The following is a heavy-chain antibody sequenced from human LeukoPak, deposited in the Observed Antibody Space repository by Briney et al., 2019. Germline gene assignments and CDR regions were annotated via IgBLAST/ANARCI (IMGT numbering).Heavy chain of an antibody. Sequence: GGSLRLSCAASGFTFSSYAMHWVRQAPGKGLEWVAFIRYDGSNKYYSDSVKGRFTISRDNSKNTLFLQMNSLRTEDTAVYYCARVDYGSGDPYYFDYWGQGTLVTVSS. CDR1: GFTFSSYA. CDR3: ARVDYGSGDPYYFDY. D-gene: IGHD3-10*01. V-gene: IGHV3-30*02. J-gene: IGHJ4*02. CDR2: IRYDGSNK.